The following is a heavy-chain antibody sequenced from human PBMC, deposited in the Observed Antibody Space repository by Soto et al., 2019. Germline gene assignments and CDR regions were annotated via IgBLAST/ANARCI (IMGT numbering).Heavy chain of an antibody. Sequence: GGSLRLSCAASAFTFSSYAMSWVRQAPGKGLEWVSGISGSGGRTYNADSVKGRFTISRDNSKNTLYLQMNSLRAEDTAVYYCAKALTSSWQFDYWGQGTLVTVSS. CDR2: ISGSGGRT. J-gene: IGHJ4*02. D-gene: IGHD6-13*01. CDR1: AFTFSSYA. V-gene: IGHV3-23*01. CDR3: AKALTSSWQFDY.